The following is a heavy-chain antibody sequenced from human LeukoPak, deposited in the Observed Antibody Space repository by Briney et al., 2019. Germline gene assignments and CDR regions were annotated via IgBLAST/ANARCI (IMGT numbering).Heavy chain of an antibody. V-gene: IGHV3-7*01. Sequence: GGSLRLSCAASGFPFSSYWMTWVRQAPGKGLEWVANIKLDGSETYYVDSVKGRFTISRDDAKNSLYLQMNSLRAEDTAVYYCARINGYNYYFDYWGQGTLVTVSS. CDR3: ARINGYNYYFDY. CDR2: IKLDGSET. J-gene: IGHJ4*02. CDR1: GFPFSSYW. D-gene: IGHD5-24*01.